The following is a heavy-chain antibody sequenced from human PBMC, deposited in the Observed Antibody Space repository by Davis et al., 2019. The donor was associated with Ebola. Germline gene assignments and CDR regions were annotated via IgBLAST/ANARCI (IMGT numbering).Heavy chain of an antibody. CDR1: GFTFSGSA. CDR3: TTTPLGYCSSVTCYNYFDY. V-gene: IGHV3-73*01. J-gene: IGHJ4*02. CDR2: IRSKANSYAT. Sequence: GESLKISCAASGFTFSGSAMHWVRQASGKGLEWVGRIRSKANSYATAYAASVKGRFTISRDDSKNTLYLQMNGLKTEDSAMYYCTTTPLGYCSSVTCYNYFDYWGQGSLVTVSS. D-gene: IGHD2-2*02.